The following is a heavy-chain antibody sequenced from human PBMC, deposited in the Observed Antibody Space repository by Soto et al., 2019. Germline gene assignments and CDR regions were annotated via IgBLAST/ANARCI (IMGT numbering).Heavy chain of an antibody. Sequence: ASAYVSCKDSRYNNSSYGISWARQAPGQGIEWMGWISAYNGYTNYEQKLQGRVTMTTDTSTSTAYMELRRLRSDDTAVYYCARVKRSYDSSGSYLYQFNPWGKGKLVTMSA. CDR2: ISAYNGYT. CDR3: ARVKRSYDSSGSYLYQFNP. CDR1: RYNNSSYG. D-gene: IGHD3-22*01. V-gene: IGHV1-18*01. J-gene: IGHJ5*02.